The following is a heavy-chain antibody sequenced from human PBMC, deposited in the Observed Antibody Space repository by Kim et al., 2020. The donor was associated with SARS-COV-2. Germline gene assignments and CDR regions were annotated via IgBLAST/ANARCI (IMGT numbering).Heavy chain of an antibody. CDR3: VKDVVPAAIALDAFDI. D-gene: IGHD2-2*01. V-gene: IGHV3-30*02. Sequence: SVEARFTISRDNSKNTLKLQMNSLRAEDTAVYYCVKDVVPAAIALDAFDIWGQATMVTVSS. J-gene: IGHJ3*02.